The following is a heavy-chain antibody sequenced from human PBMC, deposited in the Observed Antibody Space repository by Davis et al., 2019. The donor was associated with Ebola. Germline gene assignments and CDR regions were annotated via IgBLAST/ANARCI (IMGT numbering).Heavy chain of an antibody. J-gene: IGHJ6*02. Sequence: SETLSLTCTVSGDSMTSYYWSWIRQPPGKGLEWIGEINHSGSTNYNPSLKSRVTISVDTSKNQFSLKLSSVTAADTAVYYCARGRYSSGWGYYYGMDVWGQGTTVTVSS. CDR2: INHSGST. CDR3: ARGRYSSGWGYYYGMDV. D-gene: IGHD6-19*01. V-gene: IGHV4-34*01. CDR1: GDSMTSYY.